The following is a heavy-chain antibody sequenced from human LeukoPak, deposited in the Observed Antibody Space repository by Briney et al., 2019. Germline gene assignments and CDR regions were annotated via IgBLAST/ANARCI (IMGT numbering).Heavy chain of an antibody. Sequence: ASVNVSCKISVYSLAELTLHCVRQSPGRGREWMGVFDRGLGDTIYAQKFQGRVTMTEEPLRDTAYIEVTGLRSEDTAVYYCATPGADWGQGTLVTVSS. D-gene: IGHD1-14*01. CDR3: ATPGAD. CDR2: FDRGLGDT. CDR1: VYSLAELT. V-gene: IGHV1-24*01. J-gene: IGHJ4*02.